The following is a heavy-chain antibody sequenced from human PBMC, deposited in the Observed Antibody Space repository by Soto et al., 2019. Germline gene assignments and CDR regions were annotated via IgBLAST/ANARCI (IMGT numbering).Heavy chain of an antibody. V-gene: IGHV1-46*01. J-gene: IGHJ4*02. D-gene: IGHD3-22*01. Sequence: ASVKVSCKASGYTFTSYYMHWVRQAPGQGLEWMGIINPSGGSTSYAQKFQGRVTMTRDTSTSTVYMELSSLRSEDTAVYYCARDSHQPYYYDSSGYYGYWGQGTLVTVSS. CDR3: ARDSHQPYYYDSSGYYGY. CDR2: INPSGGST. CDR1: GYTFTSYY.